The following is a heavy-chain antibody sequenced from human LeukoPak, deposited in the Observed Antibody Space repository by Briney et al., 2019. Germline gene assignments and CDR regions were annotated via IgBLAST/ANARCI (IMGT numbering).Heavy chain of an antibody. V-gene: IGHV5-51*01. Sequence: GESLKISCKGSGYSFSSYWIGWVRQMPGKGLEGMGIIYPGDSDTRYSPSFEGQVTISADKSISTAYLQWSSLKGSDTAMYYCARTRISSGWLFDYWGQGTLVTVSS. CDR2: IYPGDSDT. J-gene: IGHJ4*02. CDR3: ARTRISSGWLFDY. CDR1: GYSFSSYW. D-gene: IGHD6-19*01.